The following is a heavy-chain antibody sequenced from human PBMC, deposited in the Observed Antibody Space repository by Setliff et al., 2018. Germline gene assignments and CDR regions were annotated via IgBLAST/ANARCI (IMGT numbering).Heavy chain of an antibody. CDR1: GGSISSGDYY. CDR2: IYSSWST. J-gene: IGHJ4*02. D-gene: IGHD3-22*01. V-gene: IGHV4-30-4*02. CDR3: ARESRYYYDNLGTLDY. Sequence: PSETLSLTCTVSGGSISSGDYYWSWIRQPPGKGLEWIGYIYSSWSTYYNPSLKSRVSISVDTFKNQFSLKLSSVTAAYTAVYYCARESRYYYDNLGTLDYWGQGTLVTVSS.